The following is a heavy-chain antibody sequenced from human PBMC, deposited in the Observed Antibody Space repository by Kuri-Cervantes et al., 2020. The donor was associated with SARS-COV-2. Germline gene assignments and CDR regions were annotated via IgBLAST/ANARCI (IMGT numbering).Heavy chain of an antibody. J-gene: IGHJ4*02. V-gene: IGHV4-61*02. D-gene: IGHD3-10*01. CDR3: ARGGRTRSSYYFDY. CDR2: IYTSGST. Sequence: SETLSLTCTVSGGSISSGSYYWSWIRQPAGKGLEWIGRIYTSGSTNYNPSLKSRVTISVDTSKNQFSLKLSSVTAADTAVYYCARGGRTRSSYYFDYWGQGTLVTVSS. CDR1: GGSISSGSYY.